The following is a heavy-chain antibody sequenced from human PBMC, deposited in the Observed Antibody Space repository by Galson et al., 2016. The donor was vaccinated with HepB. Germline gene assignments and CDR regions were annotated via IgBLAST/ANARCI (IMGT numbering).Heavy chain of an antibody. CDR2: ISASGSYI. V-gene: IGHV3-21*01. D-gene: IGHD3-22*01. J-gene: IGHJ4*02. Sequence: SLRLSCAASGFTFSDYIMNWVRQAPGRGLEWVSSISASGSYIYSADSLKGRFTISRDNAKNSLYLQMNSLRPEDTAVYFCARVADGGYDSTGYYPYYFDYWGQGTLVTVSS. CDR1: GFTFSDYI. CDR3: ARVADGGYDSTGYYPYYFDY.